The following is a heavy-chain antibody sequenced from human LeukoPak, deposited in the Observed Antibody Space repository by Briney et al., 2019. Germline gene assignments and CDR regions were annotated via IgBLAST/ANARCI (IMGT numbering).Heavy chain of an antibody. CDR2: ISACNGNT. V-gene: IGHV1-18*01. CDR1: GYTFTSYG. J-gene: IGHJ3*02. D-gene: IGHD3-22*01. Sequence: GASVKVSCKASGYTFTSYGISWVRQAPGQGLEWMVWISACNGNTNYAQKLQGRVTMTTDTSTSTAYMELRSLRSDDTAVYYCARDGTYYYDSSGYYPPRAFDIWGQGTMVTVSS. CDR3: ARDGTYYYDSSGYYPPRAFDI.